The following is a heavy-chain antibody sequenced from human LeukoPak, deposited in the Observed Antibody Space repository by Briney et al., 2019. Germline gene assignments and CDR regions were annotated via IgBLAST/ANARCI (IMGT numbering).Heavy chain of an antibody. CDR2: IIPIFGAA. J-gene: IGHJ5*02. CDR1: GGTFSSYA. Sequence: SVKVSCKAPGGTFSSYAISWVRQAPGQGLEWMGGIIPIFGAANYAQKFQGRVTITADESTSTAYMELSSLRSEDTAVYYCARESGSAAGTGLDPWGQGTLVTVSS. D-gene: IGHD6-13*01. CDR3: ARESGSAAGTGLDP. V-gene: IGHV1-69*13.